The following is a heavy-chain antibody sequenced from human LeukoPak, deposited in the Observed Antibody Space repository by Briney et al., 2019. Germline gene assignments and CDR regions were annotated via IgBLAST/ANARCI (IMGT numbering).Heavy chain of an antibody. CDR1: GGSISSSSYY. CDR3: ASVGPSGYYDSSGYPPPFDY. CDR2: IYYSGST. D-gene: IGHD3-22*01. Sequence: SETLSLTCTVSGGSISSSSYYWGWIRQPPGKGLEWIGSIYYSGSTYYNPSLKSRVTISVDTSKNQFSLKLSSVTAADTAVYYCASVGPSGYYDSSGYPPPFDYWGQGTLVTVSS. V-gene: IGHV4-39*07. J-gene: IGHJ4*02.